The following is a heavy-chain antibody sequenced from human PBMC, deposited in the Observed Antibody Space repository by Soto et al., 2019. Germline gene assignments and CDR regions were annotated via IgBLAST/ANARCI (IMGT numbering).Heavy chain of an antibody. J-gene: IGHJ6*02. CDR3: ARDAAMGDYYHYGMDV. D-gene: IGHD5-18*01. CDR2: INPSSGGA. V-gene: IGHV1-2*04. CDR1: GYTFTGYY. Sequence: ASVEVSCKASGYTFTGYYLHWVRQAPGQGLEWMGWINPSSGGANIAQKFQGWVTMTRDTSIDTAYMELTRLRSDDTAVYYCARDAAMGDYYHYGMDVWGQGTPVTVS.